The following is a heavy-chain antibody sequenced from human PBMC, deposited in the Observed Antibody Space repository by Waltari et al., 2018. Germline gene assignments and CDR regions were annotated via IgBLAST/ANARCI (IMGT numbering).Heavy chain of an antibody. CDR1: GYTFTSYD. V-gene: IGHV1-8*02. J-gene: IGHJ2*01. Sequence: QVQLVQSGAEVKKPGASVKVSCKASGYTFTSYDINWVRQATGQGLEWMGWMNPNSGNTGYAQKFQDRVTLIADDSSSTVYMELSSLKADDTAVYYCARDRHFSDGGAYYESGLWGRGTLVTVSS. D-gene: IGHD2-21*01. CDR2: MNPNSGNT. CDR3: ARDRHFSDGGAYYESGL.